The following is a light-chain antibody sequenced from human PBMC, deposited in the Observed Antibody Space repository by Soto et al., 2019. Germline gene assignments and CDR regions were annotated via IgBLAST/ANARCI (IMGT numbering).Light chain of an antibody. CDR3: QKYGSYPLT. Sequence: DIQMTQSPSSLSASVGDRVTISCRASGNIRNFLAWYQRKPGNSPTLLIYGASTLQSGVPCRFSGSGSGTEFTLTISSLQPEDVATYYCQKYGSYPLTFGGGTKVEL. CDR2: GAS. CDR1: GNIRNF. J-gene: IGKJ4*01. V-gene: IGKV1-27*01.